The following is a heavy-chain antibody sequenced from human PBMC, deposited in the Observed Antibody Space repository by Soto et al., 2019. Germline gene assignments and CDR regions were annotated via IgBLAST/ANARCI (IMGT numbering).Heavy chain of an antibody. CDR3: ARAQGYYVWASYRYAY. CDR1: GGSISSGGYY. V-gene: IGHV4-31*03. D-gene: IGHD3-16*02. J-gene: IGHJ4*02. CDR2: IYYSGST. Sequence: QVQLQESGPGLVKPSQTLSLTCTVSGGSISSGGYYWSWIRQHPGKGLEWIGYIYYSGSTNYNPSLKGRVTISVDTSKNLFTLKLSSVTAAATAVYYCARAQGYYVWASYRYAYWCQGTLVTVSS.